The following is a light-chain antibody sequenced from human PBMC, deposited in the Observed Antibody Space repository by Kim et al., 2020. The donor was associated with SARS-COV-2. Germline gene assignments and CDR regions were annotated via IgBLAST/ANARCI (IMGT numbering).Light chain of an antibody. CDR3: QSADSSGTWV. CDR2: KDS. V-gene: IGLV3-25*03. J-gene: IGLJ3*02. CDR1: ALPKQY. Sequence: SPGQTARSTCSGDALPKQYAYWYQQKPGQAPVLVIYKDSERPSGIPERFSGSSSGTTVTLTISGVQAEDEADYYCQSADSSGTWVFGGGTKVTVL.